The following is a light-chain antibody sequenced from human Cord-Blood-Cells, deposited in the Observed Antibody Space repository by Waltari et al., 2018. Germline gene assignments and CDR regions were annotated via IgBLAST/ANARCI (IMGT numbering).Light chain of an antibody. V-gene: IGKV1-39*01. CDR2: AAS. CDR3: QQRYSTPWQ. J-gene: IGKJ1*01. CDR1: QTISTN. Sequence: DIQMTQSPSSLSASVGDRVTITCRARQTISTNLTGYQQKPGKAPKLLIYAASSLQSGLPPTISGSGSGTDFTLTISSLQPEAFAPYYCQQRYSTPWQFGQGTKVEI.